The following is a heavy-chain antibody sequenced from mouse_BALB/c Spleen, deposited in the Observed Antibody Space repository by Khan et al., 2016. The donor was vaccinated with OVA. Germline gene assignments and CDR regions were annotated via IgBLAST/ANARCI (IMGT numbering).Heavy chain of an antibody. D-gene: IGHD4-1*01. Sequence: VQLKQSGPELVEPGASVKMSCKASEYTFTNYVMHWVKQKPGQGLEWIGYINPDNAGTRYNEKFKGKAILPSDISSTTAYMELSSLTSEDSAVYYCAREASSWDFSFPYWGQGTLVTVSA. CDR1: EYTFTNYV. J-gene: IGHJ3*01. CDR3: AREASSWDFSFPY. CDR2: INPDNAGT. V-gene: IGHV1S136*01.